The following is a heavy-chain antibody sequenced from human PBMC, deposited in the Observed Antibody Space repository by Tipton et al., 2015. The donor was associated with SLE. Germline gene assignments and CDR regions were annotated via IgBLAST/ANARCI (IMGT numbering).Heavy chain of an antibody. CDR3: ASLVGAMDAFDI. Sequence: LRLSCTVSGGSVSSGSYYWSWIRQPPGKGLEWIGEINHSGSTNYNPSLKSRVTISVDTSKNQFSLKLSSVTAADTAVYYCASLVGAMDAFDIWGQGTMVTVSS. J-gene: IGHJ3*02. D-gene: IGHD1-26*01. CDR2: INHSGST. V-gene: IGHV4-61*01. CDR1: GGSVSSGSYY.